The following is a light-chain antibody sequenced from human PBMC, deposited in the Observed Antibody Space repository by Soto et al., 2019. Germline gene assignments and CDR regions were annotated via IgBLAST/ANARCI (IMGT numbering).Light chain of an antibody. Sequence: QSALTQPASVSGSPGQSITISCTGRSSDIGGYNYVSWYQQYPGKATKLIIYEVSNRPSGISNRFSASKSGNTASLTISGLQAEDDTDYYCSSFTDSDTWVFGGGTKVNVL. CDR2: EVS. CDR3: SSFTDSDTWV. J-gene: IGLJ3*02. CDR1: SSDIGGYNY. V-gene: IGLV2-14*01.